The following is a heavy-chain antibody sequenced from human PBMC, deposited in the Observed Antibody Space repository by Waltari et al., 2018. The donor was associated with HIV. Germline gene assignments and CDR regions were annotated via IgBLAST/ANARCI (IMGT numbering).Heavy chain of an antibody. Sequence: QGQLVESGGGVVPPGGSLRLSCAASGFRFRISALNWVRQAPGKGLELVTFIRYDGNTKYYADSVKGRFTISRDNSKNTLYLQMSSLRAEDTAVYYCAKELRSGYSYYYYGMDVWGQGTTVTVSS. V-gene: IGHV3-30*02. D-gene: IGHD2-15*01. CDR3: AKELRSGYSYYYYGMDV. CDR1: GFRFRISA. J-gene: IGHJ6*02. CDR2: IRYDGNTK.